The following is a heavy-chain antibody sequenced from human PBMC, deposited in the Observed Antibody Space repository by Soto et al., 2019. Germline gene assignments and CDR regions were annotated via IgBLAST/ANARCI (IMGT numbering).Heavy chain of an antibody. Sequence: EVQLLESGGGLVQPGGSLRLSCAASGFTFSSYAMSWVRQAPGKGLEWVSAISGSGGSTYYADSVKGRFTISRDNSKNTLYLQMNSLRAEDSAVYYCASRYSYGYPPIDYWGQGTLVTVSS. CDR3: ASRYSYGYPPIDY. D-gene: IGHD5-18*01. CDR1: GFTFSSYA. CDR2: ISGSGGST. J-gene: IGHJ4*02. V-gene: IGHV3-23*01.